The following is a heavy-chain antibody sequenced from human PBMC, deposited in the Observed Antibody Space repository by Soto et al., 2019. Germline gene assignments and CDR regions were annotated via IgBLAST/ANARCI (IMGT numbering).Heavy chain of an antibody. Sequence: PXESLKISCKGSGYSFTSYWLGWVRQMPGKGLEWMGIIYPGDSDTRYSPSFQGQVTISADKSISTAYLQWSSLKVSDTAMYYFARQNVWGSYRPHDAFDIWGEAPMVTVSS. CDR1: GYSFTSYW. J-gene: IGHJ3*02. D-gene: IGHD3-16*02. V-gene: IGHV5-51*01. CDR3: ARQNVWGSYRPHDAFDI. CDR2: IYPGDSDT.